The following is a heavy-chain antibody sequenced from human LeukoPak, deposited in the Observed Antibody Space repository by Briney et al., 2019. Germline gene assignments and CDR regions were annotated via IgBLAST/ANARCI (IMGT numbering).Heavy chain of an antibody. J-gene: IGHJ6*04. D-gene: IGHD3-10*02. CDR2: ISSSGSTI. V-gene: IGHV3-48*03. CDR1: GFTFSSYE. CDR3: AELGITMIGGV. Sequence: GGSLRLSCAASGFTFSSYEMNWVRQAPGKGLEWVSYISSSGSTIYYADSVEGRFTVSRDNAKNSLYLQMNSLRAEDKAVYYCAELGITMIGGVWGKGTTVTISS.